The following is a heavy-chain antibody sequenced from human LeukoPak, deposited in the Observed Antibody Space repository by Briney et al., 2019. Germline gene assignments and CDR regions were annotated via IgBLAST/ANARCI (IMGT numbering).Heavy chain of an antibody. CDR3: ARVSGGYCSGGSCPKGWFDP. CDR1: GGTFSSYA. Sequence: SVKVSCKASGGTFSSYAVSWVRQAPGQGLEWMGGIIPIFGTANYAQKFQGRVTITADESTSTAYMELSSLRSEDTAVYYCARVSGGYCSGGSCPKGWFDPWGQGTLVTVSS. J-gene: IGHJ5*02. V-gene: IGHV1-69*01. CDR2: IIPIFGTA. D-gene: IGHD2-15*01.